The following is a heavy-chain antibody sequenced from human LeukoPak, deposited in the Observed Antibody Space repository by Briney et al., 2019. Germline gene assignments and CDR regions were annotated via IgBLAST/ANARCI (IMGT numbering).Heavy chain of an antibody. V-gene: IGHV1-58*02. CDR2: IVVGSVNT. J-gene: IGHJ6*03. Sequence: SVKVSCKASGFTFTSSAMQWVRQARGHRLEWIGWIVVGSVNTNYAQKFQERVTITRDMSTSTAYMELSSLRSEDTAVYYCAAGLRSWQYGSGSSRPYYYMDVWGKGTTVTVSS. D-gene: IGHD3-10*01. CDR3: AAGLRSWQYGSGSSRPYYYMDV. CDR1: GFTFTSSA.